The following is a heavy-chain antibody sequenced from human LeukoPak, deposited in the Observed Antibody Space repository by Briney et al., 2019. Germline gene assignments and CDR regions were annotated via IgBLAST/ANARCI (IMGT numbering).Heavy chain of an antibody. D-gene: IGHD4-17*01. J-gene: IGHJ4*02. CDR2: IIPIFGTA. V-gene: IGHV1-69*05. CDR3: ARGDFHDDYGDYPFDY. Sequence: SVRVSCKASGGTFSSYAISWVRQAPGQGLEWMGRIIPIFGTANYAQKFQGRVTITTDESTSTAYMELSSLRSEDTAVYYCARGDFHDDYGDYPFDYWGQGTLVTVSS. CDR1: GGTFSSYA.